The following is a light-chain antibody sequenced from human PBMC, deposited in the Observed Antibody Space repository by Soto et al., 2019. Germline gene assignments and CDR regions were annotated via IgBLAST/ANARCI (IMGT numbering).Light chain of an antibody. CDR3: QHRSTWPRA. Sequence: EIVLTQSPATLSLSPGERATLSCRASQSVGIYLGWYQQRPGQAPRLLIYDASNRAADIPARFSGSGSGTDFTLTINSLEPEDFAVYYCQHRSTWPRAFGQGTRLEIK. CDR2: DAS. J-gene: IGKJ5*01. V-gene: IGKV3-11*01. CDR1: QSVGIY.